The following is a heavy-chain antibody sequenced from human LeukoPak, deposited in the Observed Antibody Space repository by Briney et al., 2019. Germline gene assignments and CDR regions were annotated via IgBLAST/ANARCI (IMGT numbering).Heavy chain of an antibody. CDR1: GGSISRYY. J-gene: IGHJ4*02. V-gene: IGHV4-59*01. D-gene: IGHD6-13*01. CDR3: ARSPVRIAAPGGACDY. CDR2: IYYTGST. Sequence: PSETLSLTCTVSGGSISRYYLRWIRQPPGKGLEWIGYIYYTGSTNYNPSLKSRVTISVDASKNQLSLELSSVTAADTAVYYCARSPVRIAAPGGACDYWGQGTLVTVSS.